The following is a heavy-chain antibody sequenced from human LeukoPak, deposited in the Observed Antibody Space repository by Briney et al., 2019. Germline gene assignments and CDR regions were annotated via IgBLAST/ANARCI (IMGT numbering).Heavy chain of an antibody. V-gene: IGHV4-4*02. CDR2: IYYSGST. D-gene: IGHD3-10*01. CDR1: GFTFSSYW. J-gene: IGHJ4*02. CDR3: ARDGIDFSGGRYYFDY. Sequence: GSLRLSCAASGFTFSSYWMSWVRQPPGKGLEWIGSIYYSGSTYYNPSLKSRVTISVDTSKNQFSLKLSSVTAADTAVYYCARDGIDFSGGRYYFDYWGQGTLVTVSS.